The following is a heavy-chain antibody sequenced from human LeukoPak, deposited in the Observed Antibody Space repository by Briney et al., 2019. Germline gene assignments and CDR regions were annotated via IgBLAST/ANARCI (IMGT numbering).Heavy chain of an antibody. V-gene: IGHV3-7*01. CDR3: ARDTSPSSGSTYLDAFDM. J-gene: IGHJ3*02. CDR2: IKRDGSQI. CDR1: GFTFSNDW. D-gene: IGHD1-1*01. Sequence: GGSLRLSCVSSGFTFSNDWMTWVRQAPGKGLEWVANIKRDGSQIHYAHSVKGRFTISRDNTKLFLQMNSLRVEDTARYYCARDTSPSSGSTYLDAFDMWGQGALVSVSS.